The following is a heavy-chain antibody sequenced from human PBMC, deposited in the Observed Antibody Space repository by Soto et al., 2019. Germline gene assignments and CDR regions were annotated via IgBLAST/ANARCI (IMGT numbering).Heavy chain of an antibody. D-gene: IGHD5-12*01. CDR2: INPKGGVT. J-gene: IGHJ6*03. CDR3: ARESGGATATLDYYYFYMDV. Sequence: QVQLVQSGAEVRKPGASVTVSCRSSGDSFNDYYIHWVRQAPGQGFEWMGWINPKGGVTEYAQKCQGWVSMTRATSIRTVYMQLGRLRSDDTAVYYGARESGGATATLDYYYFYMDVWGTGTTVTVSS. V-gene: IGHV1-2*04. CDR1: GDSFNDYY.